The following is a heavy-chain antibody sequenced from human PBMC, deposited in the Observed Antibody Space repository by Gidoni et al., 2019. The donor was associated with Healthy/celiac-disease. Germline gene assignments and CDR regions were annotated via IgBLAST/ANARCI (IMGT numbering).Heavy chain of an antibody. CDR1: GGSVSSGSYY. CDR2: IYYSGST. V-gene: IGHV4-61*01. CDR3: ASSLFDPGVAFDI. J-gene: IGHJ3*02. Sequence: QVQLQESGPGLVKPSETLSLTCTVSGGSVSSGSYYWSWIRQPPGKGLEWIGYIYYSGSTNYNPSLKSRVTISVDTSKNQFSLKLSSVTAADTAVYYCASSLFDPGVAFDIWGQGTMVTVSS. D-gene: IGHD3-10*01.